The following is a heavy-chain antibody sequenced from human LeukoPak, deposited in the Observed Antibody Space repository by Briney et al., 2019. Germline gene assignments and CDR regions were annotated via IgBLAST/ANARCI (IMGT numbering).Heavy chain of an antibody. J-gene: IGHJ6*04. CDR2: ISSSGSTI. CDR1: GFTFSSYE. Sequence: GGSLRLSCAASGFTFSSYEMNWVRQAPGKGLEWVSYISSSGSTIYYADSVKGRFTISRDNAKNSLYLQMNSLRAEDTAVYYCAELSITMIGGVWGKGTAVTISS. D-gene: IGHD3-10*02. V-gene: IGHV3-48*03. CDR3: AELSITMIGGV.